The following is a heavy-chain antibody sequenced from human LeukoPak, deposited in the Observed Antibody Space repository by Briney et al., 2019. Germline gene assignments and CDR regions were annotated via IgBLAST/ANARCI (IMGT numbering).Heavy chain of an antibody. J-gene: IGHJ4*02. CDR1: GFTFSSYA. Sequence: GGSLRLSCAASGFTFSSYAMHWVRRAPGKGLEWVAVISYDGSNKYYADSVKGRFTISRDNSKNTLYLQMNSLRAGDTAVYYCARDQDDYDILTTDYWGQGTLVTVSS. CDR2: ISYDGSNK. CDR3: ARDQDDYDILTTDY. V-gene: IGHV3-30*04. D-gene: IGHD3-9*01.